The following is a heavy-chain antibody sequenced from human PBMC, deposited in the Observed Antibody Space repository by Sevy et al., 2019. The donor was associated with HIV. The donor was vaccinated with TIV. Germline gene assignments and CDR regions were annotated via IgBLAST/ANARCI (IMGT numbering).Heavy chain of an antibody. V-gene: IGHV3-33*01. D-gene: IGHD6-19*01. CDR2: IWYDGSNN. J-gene: IGHJ4*02. CDR1: GFTFSSYG. Sequence: GGSLRLSCAASGFTFSSYGMHWVRQAPGKGLEWVAVIWYDGSNNYYADSVKGRITTSRDNSTNTLYLKMNSLGAEDTAVYYCARENSSGWYVDYWGQGTLVTVSS. CDR3: ARENSSGWYVDY.